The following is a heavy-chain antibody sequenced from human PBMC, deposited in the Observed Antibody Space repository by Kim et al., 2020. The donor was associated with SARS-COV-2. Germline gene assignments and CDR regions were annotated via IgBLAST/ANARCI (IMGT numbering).Heavy chain of an antibody. V-gene: IGHV7-4-1*02. D-gene: IGHD3-10*01. CDR1: GYTFTNYA. J-gene: IGHJ6*02. CDR3: ARDGADSGSYYNFYYYGMDV. Sequence: ASVKVSCKASGYTFTNYAMNWVRQAPGQGLEWMGWINTNTGNPTYAQGFTGRFVLSLDTSVSTAYLQISSLKAEDTAVYYCARDGADSGSYYNFYYYGMDVWGQGTTVTVSS. CDR2: INTNTGNP.